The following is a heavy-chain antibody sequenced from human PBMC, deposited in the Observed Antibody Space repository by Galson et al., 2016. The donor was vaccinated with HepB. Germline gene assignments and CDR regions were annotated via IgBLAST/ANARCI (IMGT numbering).Heavy chain of an antibody. CDR2: INSDGSST. Sequence: SLRLSCAASGFTFSSYWMHWVRQAPGKGLVWVSRINSDGSSTGFADSVKGRFTISRDNAKNTLYLQMNSLRAEDTAVYYCARSVRGSGSPPGGYWGQGILVTGSS. V-gene: IGHV3-74*01. CDR3: ARSVRGSGSPPGGY. J-gene: IGHJ4*02. CDR1: GFTFSSYW. D-gene: IGHD3-10*01.